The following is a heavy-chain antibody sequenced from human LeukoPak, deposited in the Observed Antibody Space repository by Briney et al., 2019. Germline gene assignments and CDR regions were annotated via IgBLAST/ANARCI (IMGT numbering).Heavy chain of an antibody. CDR1: D. D-gene: IGHD3-3*01. CDR2: ISNSGTT. Sequence: SETLSLTCTVSDWSWIRQPPGKGLEWIGYISNSGTTTYHPSLKSRLTIAVDMSKNQLSLDLSSVTAADTAVYYCARAQYSGFSSDHSGGFYYMDVWGKGTTVSVSS. J-gene: IGHJ6*03. CDR3: ARAQYSGFSSDHSGGFYYMDV. V-gene: IGHV4-59*01.